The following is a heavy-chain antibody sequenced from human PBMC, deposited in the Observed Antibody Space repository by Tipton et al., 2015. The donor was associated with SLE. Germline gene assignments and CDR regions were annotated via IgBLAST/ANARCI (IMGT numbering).Heavy chain of an antibody. CDR3: ARGDTDLYYYYGLDV. CDR1: GGSISSHY. J-gene: IGHJ6*02. Sequence: TLSLTCTVSGGSISSHYWSWIRQPPGKGLEWIGEINHSGSTNYNPSLKSRVTISVDTSKNQVSLKLTSVTAADTAIYYCARGDTDLYYYYGLDVWGQGTTVTVSS. D-gene: IGHD2-2*02. CDR2: INHSGST. V-gene: IGHV4-59*11.